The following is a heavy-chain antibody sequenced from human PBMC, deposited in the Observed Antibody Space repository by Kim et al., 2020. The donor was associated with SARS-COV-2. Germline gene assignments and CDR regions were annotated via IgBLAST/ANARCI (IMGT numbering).Heavy chain of an antibody. V-gene: IGHV3-23*01. J-gene: IGHJ4*02. D-gene: IGHD6-19*01. CDR3: AKDPYTSGWYRAGDS. Sequence: GGSLRLSCAASGFTFSNFAMSWVRQAPGKWLQWVSGITGRGGGSSSYADSVKGRFTISRDNSKNTLFLQMNSLRVEDTALYYCAKDPYTSGWYRAGDSWGQGTQVTVSS. CDR1: GFTFSNFA. CDR2: ITGRGGGSS.